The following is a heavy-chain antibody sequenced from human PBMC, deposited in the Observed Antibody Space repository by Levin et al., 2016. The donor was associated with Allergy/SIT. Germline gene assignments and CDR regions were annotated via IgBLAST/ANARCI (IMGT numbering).Heavy chain of an antibody. J-gene: IGHJ4*02. CDR3: ARAGSGWYLDY. Sequence: WIRQPPGKGLEWIGYIYYSGSTNYNPSLKSRVTISVDTSKNQFSLKLSSVTAADTAVYYCARAGSGWYLDYWGPGNPGHRLL. V-gene: IGHV4-59*01. CDR2: IYYSGST. D-gene: IGHD6-19*01.